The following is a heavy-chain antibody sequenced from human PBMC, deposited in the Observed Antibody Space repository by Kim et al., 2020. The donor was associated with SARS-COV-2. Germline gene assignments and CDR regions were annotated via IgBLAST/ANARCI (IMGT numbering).Heavy chain of an antibody. J-gene: IGHJ5*02. CDR1: GFTFNSYS. Sequence: GGSLRLSCAASGFTFNSYSMNWVRQAPGKGLERVSYISSSSSTIYYADSVKGRFTISRDNAKNSLYLQMNSLRDEDTAVYYCARDISRLVDYDSGWFDPWGQGTLVTVSS. V-gene: IGHV3-48*02. CDR2: ISSSSSTI. D-gene: IGHD5-12*01. CDR3: ARDISRLVDYDSGWFDP.